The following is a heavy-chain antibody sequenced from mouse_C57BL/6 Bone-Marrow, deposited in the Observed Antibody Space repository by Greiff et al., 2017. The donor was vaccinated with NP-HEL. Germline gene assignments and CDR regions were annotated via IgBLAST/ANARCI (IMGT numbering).Heavy chain of an antibody. CDR1: GYSITSGYY. CDR3: ARRWYWDEDC. Sequence: EVKLMESGPGLVKPSQSLPLTCSVTGYSITSGYYWNWIRQFPGNKLEWMGYIRYDGSTNYNPSLKNRISITRDTSKNQFFLKLNSVTTEDTATYYCARRWYWDEDCWGQGTTLTVSS. V-gene: IGHV3-6*01. J-gene: IGHJ2*01. CDR2: IRYDGST. D-gene: IGHD4-1*01.